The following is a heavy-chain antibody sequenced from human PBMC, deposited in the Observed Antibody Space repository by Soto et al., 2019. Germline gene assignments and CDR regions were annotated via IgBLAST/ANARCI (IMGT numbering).Heavy chain of an antibody. Sequence: PGDSLKISGKGSGYSFSSYWIGWVRQMPGKGLEWMGIIYPGDSDTRYSPSFQGQVTISADKSISTAYLQWSSLKASDTAMYYCARPSRGYYYGMDVWGQGTTVTVSS. J-gene: IGHJ6*02. CDR3: ARPSRGYYYGMDV. CDR2: IYPGDSDT. D-gene: IGHD1-1*01. V-gene: IGHV5-51*01. CDR1: GYSFSSYW.